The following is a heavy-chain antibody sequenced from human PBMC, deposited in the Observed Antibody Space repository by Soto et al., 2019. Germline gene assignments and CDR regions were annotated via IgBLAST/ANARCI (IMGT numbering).Heavy chain of an antibody. Sequence: EVQLLESGGGLVQPGGSLRLSRAASGFTFSTYGMSWVRQAPGKGLEWVSVMSGSGDNTYYADSVKGRFTMSRDTSKNTLYLQMNSLRAEDTAIYYCARSGLGRSGSWLENWFDLWGQGTLVTVSS. V-gene: IGHV3-23*01. CDR2: MSGSGDNT. CDR1: GFTFSTYG. CDR3: ARSGLGRSGSWLENWFDL. D-gene: IGHD6-13*01. J-gene: IGHJ5*02.